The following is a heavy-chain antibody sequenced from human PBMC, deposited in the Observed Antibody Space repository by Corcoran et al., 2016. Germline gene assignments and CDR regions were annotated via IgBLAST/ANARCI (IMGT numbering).Heavy chain of an antibody. CDR3: ARAGGYSGYDRHYYGMDV. V-gene: IGHV1-46*01. CDR1: GYTFTSYY. D-gene: IGHD5-12*01. CDR2: INPSGGST. J-gene: IGHJ6*02. Sequence: QVQLVQSGAEVKKPGASVKVSCKASGYTFTSYYMHWVRQAPGQGLEWMGIINPSGGSTSYAQKFHGRVTMTRDTSTSTVYMELSSLRSEDKAVYYCARAGGYSGYDRHYYGMDVWGQGTTVTVSS.